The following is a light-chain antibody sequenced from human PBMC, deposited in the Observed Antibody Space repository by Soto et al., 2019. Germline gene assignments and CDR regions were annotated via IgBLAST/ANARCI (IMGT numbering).Light chain of an antibody. J-gene: IGKJ4*01. V-gene: IGKV3-11*01. CDR3: QQRSNWPGLT. CDR1: QSVSSY. Sequence: EIVLSQSPATLSLSPGERATLSCRASQSVSSYLAWYQQKPGQAPRLLIYDASNRATGIPARFSGSGSGTDFTLTINSLEPEVFAVYYCQQRSNWPGLTFGGGTKVEIK. CDR2: DAS.